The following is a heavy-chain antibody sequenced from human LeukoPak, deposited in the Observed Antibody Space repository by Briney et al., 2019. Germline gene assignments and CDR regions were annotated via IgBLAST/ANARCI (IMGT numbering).Heavy chain of an antibody. J-gene: IGHJ4*02. V-gene: IGHV4-39*01. CDR2: IYYSGST. CDR3: ARHARGGRYCSSTSCPDY. CDR1: GGSISSSSYY. Sequence: PSETLSLTCTVSGGSISSSSYYRGWIRQPPGKGLEWIGSIYYSGSTYYNPSLKSRVTISVDTSKNQFSLKLSSVTAADTAVYYCARHARGGRYCSSTSCPDYWGQGTLVTVSS. D-gene: IGHD2-2*01.